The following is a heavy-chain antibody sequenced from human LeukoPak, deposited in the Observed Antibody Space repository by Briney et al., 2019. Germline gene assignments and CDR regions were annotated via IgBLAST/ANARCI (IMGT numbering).Heavy chain of an antibody. J-gene: IGHJ6*02. CDR3: ARVRWEPPLMDV. V-gene: IGHV1-2*02. D-gene: IGHD1-26*01. Sequence: ASVKVSCKTSGYTFTDYYMHWVRQAPGQGLEWMGWVNPNSGGTNYAQKFQGRVAMTRDTSISTAYMELSRLRSDDTAVYYCARVRWEPPLMDVWGQGTTVTVSS. CDR2: VNPNSGGT. CDR1: GYTFTDYY.